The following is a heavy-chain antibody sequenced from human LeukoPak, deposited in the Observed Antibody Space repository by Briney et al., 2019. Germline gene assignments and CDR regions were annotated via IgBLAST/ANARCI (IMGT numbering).Heavy chain of an antibody. Sequence: SETLSLTCTVSGGSISSYYWGWIRQPPGKGLEWIGSIYYSGSTYYNPSLKSRVTISVDTSKNQFSLKLSSVTAADTAVYYCARLKRGTGYSSGWYIDYWGQGTLVTVSS. CDR3: ARLKRGTGYSSGWYIDY. D-gene: IGHD6-19*01. CDR1: GGSISSYY. CDR2: IYYSGST. J-gene: IGHJ4*02. V-gene: IGHV4-39*01.